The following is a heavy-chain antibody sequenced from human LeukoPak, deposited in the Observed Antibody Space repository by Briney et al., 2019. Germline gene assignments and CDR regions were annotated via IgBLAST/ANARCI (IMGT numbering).Heavy chain of an antibody. D-gene: IGHD2-2*01. Sequence: SETLSLTCTVSGGSIGSYYWSWIRQPPGKGLEWIGYIYYSGSTNYNPSLKSRVTISVGTSKNQFSLKLSSVTAADTAVYYCASYRVVPAASGWFDPWGQGTLVTVSS. CDR1: GGSIGSYY. J-gene: IGHJ5*02. CDR3: ASYRVVPAASGWFDP. V-gene: IGHV4-59*01. CDR2: IYYSGST.